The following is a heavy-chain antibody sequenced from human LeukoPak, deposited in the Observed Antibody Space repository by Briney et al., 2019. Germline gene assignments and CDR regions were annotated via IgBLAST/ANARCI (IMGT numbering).Heavy chain of an antibody. Sequence: PGGSLRLSCAASGFTFSSYEMNWVRQAPGKGLEWVSYISSSGSTIYYADSVKGRFTISRDNAKNSLYLHMNSLRAEDTAVYYCATARQWLVPFDYWGQGTLVTVSS. CDR2: ISSSGSTI. CDR3: ATARQWLVPFDY. D-gene: IGHD6-19*01. V-gene: IGHV3-48*03. CDR1: GFTFSSYE. J-gene: IGHJ4*02.